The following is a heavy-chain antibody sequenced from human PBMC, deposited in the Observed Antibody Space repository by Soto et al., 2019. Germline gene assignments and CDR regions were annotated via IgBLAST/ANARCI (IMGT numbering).Heavy chain of an antibody. CDR1: GYTFTGYY. CDR2: INPNSGGT. V-gene: IGHV1-2*04. J-gene: IGHJ6*02. Sequence: ASVKVSCKASGYTFTGYYMHWVRQAPGQGLEWMGWINPNSGGTNYAQKFQGWVTMTRDTSISTAYMELSRLRSDDTAVYYCARVAGIPPYGMDVWGQGTTVTVSS. CDR3: ARVAGIPPYGMDV.